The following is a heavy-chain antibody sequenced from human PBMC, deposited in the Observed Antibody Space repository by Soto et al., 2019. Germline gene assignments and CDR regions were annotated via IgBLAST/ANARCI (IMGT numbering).Heavy chain of an antibody. Sequence: QVQLVGSGGGVVQPGRSLRLSCAASGFTFSSYAMHWVRQGPGKGLEWVAVISYDGSNKYYADSVKGRFTISRDNSKNTLYLQMNSLRAEDTAVYYCAVWSGYAHWGQGTLVTVSS. CDR3: AVWSGYAH. CDR1: GFTFSSYA. CDR2: ISYDGSNK. J-gene: IGHJ4*02. D-gene: IGHD3-3*01. V-gene: IGHV3-30-3*01.